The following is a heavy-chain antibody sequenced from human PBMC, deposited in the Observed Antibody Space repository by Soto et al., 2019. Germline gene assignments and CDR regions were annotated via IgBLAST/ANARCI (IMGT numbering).Heavy chain of an antibody. CDR1: GGTFSSYA. J-gene: IGHJ4*02. Sequence: QVQLVQSGAEVKKPGSSVKVSCKTSGGTFSSYAISWVRQAPGQGLEWMGGIIPMFGTANYAHKFQGRVTITADESTSTAYMELSSLRSEDPAVYYCARSRANYYDSRGYYYSTFDYWGQGTLVNVSS. V-gene: IGHV1-69*12. D-gene: IGHD3-22*01. CDR2: IIPMFGTA. CDR3: ARSRANYYDSRGYYYSTFDY.